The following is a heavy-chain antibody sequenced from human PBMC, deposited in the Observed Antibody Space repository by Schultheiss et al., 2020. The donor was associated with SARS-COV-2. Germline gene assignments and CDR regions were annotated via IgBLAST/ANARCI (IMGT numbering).Heavy chain of an antibody. CDR3: ARASTIFGVVITHFDY. V-gene: IGHV4-59*12. J-gene: IGHJ4*02. CDR2: IYYSGST. Sequence: SQTLSLTCAVYGGSFSGYYWSWIRQPPGKGLEWIGYIYYSGSTNYNPSLKSRVTISVDTSKNQFSLKLSSVTAADTAVYYCARASTIFGVVITHFDYWGQGTLVTVSS. CDR1: GGSFSGYY. D-gene: IGHD3-3*01.